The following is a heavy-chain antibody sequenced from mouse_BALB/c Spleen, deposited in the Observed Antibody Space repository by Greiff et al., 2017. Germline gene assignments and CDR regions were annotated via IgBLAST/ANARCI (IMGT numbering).Heavy chain of an antibody. J-gene: IGHJ1*01. V-gene: IGHV1S56*01. CDR3: ARVYDYDDWYFDV. CDR2: IYPGDGST. Sequence: QVQLQQSGPELVKPGASVKMSCKASGYTFTSYYIHWVKQRPGQGLEWIGWIYPGDGSTKYNEKFKGKTTLTADKSSSTAYMLLSSLTSEDSAIYFCARVYDYDDWYFDVWGAGTTVTVSS. D-gene: IGHD2-4*01. CDR1: GYTFTSYY.